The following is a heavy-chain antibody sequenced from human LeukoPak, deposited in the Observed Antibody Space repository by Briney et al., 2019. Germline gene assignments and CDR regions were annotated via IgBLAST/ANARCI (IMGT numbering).Heavy chain of an antibody. CDR1: GYTFTGYY. Sequence: ASVKVSCKASGYTFTGYYMHWVRQAPGQGLEWMGRINPNSGGTNYAQKFQGRVTMTEDTSTDTAYMELSSLRSEDTAVYYCATVPTAQLVLGYFDYWGQGTLVTVSS. J-gene: IGHJ4*02. V-gene: IGHV1-2*06. CDR2: INPNSGGT. CDR3: ATVPTAQLVLGYFDY. D-gene: IGHD6-13*01.